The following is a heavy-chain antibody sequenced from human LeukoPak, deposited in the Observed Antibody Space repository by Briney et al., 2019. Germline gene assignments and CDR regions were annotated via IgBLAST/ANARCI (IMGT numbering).Heavy chain of an antibody. Sequence: GGSLRLSCAASGFTFSAYCMSWVRQAPGKGLEWVAYIKEDGNEKYYVDSVKGRFTISRDNAKNSLYLQMNSLRAEDTAVYYCARGLSGSYPSPLGARYYYYYYMDVWGKGTTVTISS. CDR3: ARGLSGSYPSPLGARYYYYYYMDV. D-gene: IGHD1-26*01. CDR1: GFTFSAYC. V-gene: IGHV3-7*01. CDR2: IKEDGNEK. J-gene: IGHJ6*03.